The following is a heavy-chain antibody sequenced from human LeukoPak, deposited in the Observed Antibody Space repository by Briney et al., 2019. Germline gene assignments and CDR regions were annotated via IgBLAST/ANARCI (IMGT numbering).Heavy chain of an antibody. D-gene: IGHD2-15*01. CDR1: GGSISSYY. V-gene: IGHV4-59*08. CDR3: ARGVGYCSGGSCSNWFDP. J-gene: IGHJ5*02. CDR2: IYYSGST. Sequence: SETLSLTCTVSGGSISSYYWSWIRQPPGKGLEWIGYIYYSGSTNYNPSLKSRVTISVDTSKNQFSLKLSSVTAADTAVYYCARGVGYCSGGSCSNWFDPWGQGTLVTVSS.